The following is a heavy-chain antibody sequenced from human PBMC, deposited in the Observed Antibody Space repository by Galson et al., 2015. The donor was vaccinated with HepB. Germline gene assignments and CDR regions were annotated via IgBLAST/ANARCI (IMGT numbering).Heavy chain of an antibody. CDR3: ARVGGTPGPRYCSNTSCYTFDY. J-gene: IGHJ4*02. CDR2: ISAYTGHT. V-gene: IGHV1-18*01. D-gene: IGHD2-2*02. Sequence: SVKVSCKASDYTFTSYGISWVRQAPGQGLEWMGWISAYTGHTNYAQKLQGRVTMTTDRSTSTAYMELRSLKSDDTAVYYCARVGGTPGPRYCSNTSCYTFDYWGQGTLVTVSS. CDR1: DYTFTSYG.